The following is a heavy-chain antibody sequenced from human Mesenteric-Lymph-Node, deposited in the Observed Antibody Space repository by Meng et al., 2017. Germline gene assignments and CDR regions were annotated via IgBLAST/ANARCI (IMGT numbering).Heavy chain of an antibody. CDR3: TSATGYSSGWFDP. J-gene: IGHJ5*02. CDR2: IHNTGNT. D-gene: IGHD6-19*01. Sequence: SETLSLTCTVSGASVSSDYWSWIRQPPGKELEWIGYIHNTGNTNYNPSLQSRVTISVDTSKNQYSLNLGSVTAADTAVYYCTSATGYSSGWFDPWGQGTLVTVLL. V-gene: IGHV4-59*02. CDR1: GASVSSDY.